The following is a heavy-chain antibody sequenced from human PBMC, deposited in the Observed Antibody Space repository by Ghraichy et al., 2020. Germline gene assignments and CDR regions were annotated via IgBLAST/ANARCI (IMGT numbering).Heavy chain of an antibody. CDR1: GFTFSSYA. Sequence: GGSLRLSCAASGFTFSSYAMSWVRQAPGKGLEWVSAISGSGGSTYYADSVKGRFTISRDNSKNTLYLQMNSLRAEDTAVYYCAKVGTRSGSSGWDWIETYYFDYWGQGTLVTVSS. CDR2: ISGSGGST. CDR3: AKVGTRSGSSGWDWIETYYFDY. V-gene: IGHV3-23*01. J-gene: IGHJ4*02. D-gene: IGHD6-19*01.